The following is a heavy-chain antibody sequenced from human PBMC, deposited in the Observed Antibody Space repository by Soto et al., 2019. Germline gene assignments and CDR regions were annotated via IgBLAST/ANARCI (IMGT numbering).Heavy chain of an antibody. D-gene: IGHD3-10*01. CDR2: ISYDGSNK. Sequence: QVQLVESGGGVVQPGRSLRLSCAASGFTFSSYGMHWVRQAPGKGLEWVAVISYDGSNKYYADSVKGRFTISRDNSKNTLYLQMNSLRAEDTAVYYCAKGDMVRGVIYKLGFTWYFDLWGRGTLVTVSS. CDR1: GFTFSSYG. CDR3: AKGDMVRGVIYKLGFTWYFDL. V-gene: IGHV3-30*18. J-gene: IGHJ2*01.